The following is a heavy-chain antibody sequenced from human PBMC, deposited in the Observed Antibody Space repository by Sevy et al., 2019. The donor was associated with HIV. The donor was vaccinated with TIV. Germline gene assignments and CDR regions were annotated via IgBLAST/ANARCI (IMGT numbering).Heavy chain of an antibody. Sequence: GGSLRLSCAASGFTFSSYAMSWVRQAPGKGLEWVSAISGSGGSTYYADSVKGRFTISRDNSKNTLYLQMNSPRAEDTAVYYCAKDRPTYYYDSSGWAFDYWGQVTLVTVSS. J-gene: IGHJ4*02. CDR1: GFTFSSYA. D-gene: IGHD3-22*01. CDR2: ISGSGGST. V-gene: IGHV3-23*01. CDR3: AKDRPTYYYDSSGWAFDY.